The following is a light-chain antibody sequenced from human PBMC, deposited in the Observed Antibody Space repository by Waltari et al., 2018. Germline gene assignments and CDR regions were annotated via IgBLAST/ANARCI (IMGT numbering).Light chain of an antibody. CDR3: MQTTHSPRT. CDR2: KVS. J-gene: IGKJ1*01. Sequence: DVVMTQSPLSLSASLGQPASISCRSSQSLVHSDGNTYLNWFQQRPGQSPRRLIYKVSRRESGVPDRFSGSGSGTDFTLKISRVEAEDVGVYYCMQTTHSPRTFGQGTKVEI. CDR1: QSLVHSDGNTY. V-gene: IGKV2-30*02.